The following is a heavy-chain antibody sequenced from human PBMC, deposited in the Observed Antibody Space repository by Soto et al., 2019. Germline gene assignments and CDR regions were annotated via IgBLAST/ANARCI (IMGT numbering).Heavy chain of an antibody. CDR2: INAGNGDT. Sequence: QVQLVQSGAEEKKPGASVKVSCKASGYTFINYAIHWVRQAPGQRLEWMGWINAGNGDTKYSQKFQGRVTITRDTSANTAYMELSGLRSEGTAVYDCARGGAGYYFDYGGQGTLVTVSS. CDR3: ARGGAGYYFDY. CDR1: GYTFINYA. D-gene: IGHD2-15*01. J-gene: IGHJ4*02. V-gene: IGHV1-3*05.